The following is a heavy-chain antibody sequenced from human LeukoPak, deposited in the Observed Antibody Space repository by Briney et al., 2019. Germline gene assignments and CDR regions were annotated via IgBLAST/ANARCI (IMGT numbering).Heavy chain of an antibody. CDR2: ISSSSTI. V-gene: IGHV3-69-1*01. CDR1: GVTFSDYY. CDR3: AKLGRNYFDY. J-gene: IGHJ4*02. Sequence: PGGSLRLSCAASGVTFSDYYMNWIRQAPGKGLEWVSYISSSSTIYYADSVKGRFTISRDNAKNSLYLQMNSLRAEDTAVYYCAKLGRNYFDYWGQGTLVTVSS. D-gene: IGHD3-10*01.